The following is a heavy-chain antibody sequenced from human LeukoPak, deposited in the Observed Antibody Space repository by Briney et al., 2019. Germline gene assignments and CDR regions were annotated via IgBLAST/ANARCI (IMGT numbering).Heavy chain of an antibody. V-gene: IGHV1-8*03. CDR1: GYTFTSYD. CDR3: ARDRSGYCSSTSCYRRWFDP. D-gene: IGHD2-2*03. CDR2: MNPNSGNT. J-gene: IGHJ5*02. Sequence: ASVKVSCKASGYTFTSYDINWVRQATGQGLEWMGWMNPNSGNTGYAQKFQGRVTITRNTSISTAYMELSSLRSEDTAVYYCARDRSGYCSSTSCYRRWFDPWGQGTLVTVSS.